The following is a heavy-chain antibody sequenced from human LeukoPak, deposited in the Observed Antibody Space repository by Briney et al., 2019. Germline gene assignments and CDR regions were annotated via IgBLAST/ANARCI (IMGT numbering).Heavy chain of an antibody. V-gene: IGHV3-23*01. CDR3: VRTYYDVWSGYGMDV. CDR1: GFTFSTYD. J-gene: IGHJ6*02. D-gene: IGHD3-3*01. Sequence: GGSLGLSCAASGFTFSTYDMSWVRQAPGKGLEWVAGISDSGGRTYYADSVKGRFAISRDNSKKMLYLQMSTLRAEDTAVYYCVRTYYDVWSGYGMDVWGQGTTVTVSS. CDR2: ISDSGGRT.